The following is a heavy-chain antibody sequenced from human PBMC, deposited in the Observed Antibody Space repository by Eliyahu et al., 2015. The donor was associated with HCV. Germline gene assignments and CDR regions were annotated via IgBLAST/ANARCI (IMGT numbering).Heavy chain of an antibody. V-gene: IGHV3-23*01. CDR1: GFTFSXYA. CDR2: ISGSGGST. D-gene: IGHD3-22*01. CDR3: AKSSGPYMDYYYGMDV. Sequence: EVQLLESGGGLVQPGGSLRLSCAASGFTFSXYAMSWVRQAPGKGLGWVXAISGSGGSTYYADSVKGRFTISRDNSKNTLYLQMNSLRAEDTAVYYCAKSSGPYMDYYYGMDVWGQGTTVTVSS. J-gene: IGHJ6*02.